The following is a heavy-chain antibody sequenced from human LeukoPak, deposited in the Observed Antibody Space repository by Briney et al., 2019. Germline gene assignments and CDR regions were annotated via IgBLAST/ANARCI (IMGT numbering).Heavy chain of an antibody. D-gene: IGHD3-22*01. CDR1: GGSFSGYY. CDR2: INHSGST. J-gene: IGHJ4*02. CDR3: ARGPYYYDSSGYSNFGY. Sequence: PSETLSLTCAVYGGSFSGYYWSWIRQPPGKGLEWIGEINHSGSTNYNPSLKSRVTISVDTSKNQFSLKLSSVTAADTAVYYCARGPYYYDSSGYSNFGYWGQGTLVTVSS. V-gene: IGHV4-34*01.